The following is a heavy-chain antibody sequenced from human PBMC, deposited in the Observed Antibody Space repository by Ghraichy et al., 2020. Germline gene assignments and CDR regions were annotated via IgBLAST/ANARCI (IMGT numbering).Heavy chain of an antibody. J-gene: IGHJ6*02. CDR3: ARQLDDFWSGASRGYYYYGMDV. CDR1: GYTFTGYY. Sequence: SVKVSCKASGYTFTGYYMHWVRQAPGQGLEWMGWINPNSGGTNYAQKFQGWVTMTRDTSISTAYMELSRLRSDDTAVYYCARQLDDFWSGASRGYYYYGMDVWGQGTTVTVSS. V-gene: IGHV1-2*04. D-gene: IGHD3-3*01. CDR2: INPNSGGT.